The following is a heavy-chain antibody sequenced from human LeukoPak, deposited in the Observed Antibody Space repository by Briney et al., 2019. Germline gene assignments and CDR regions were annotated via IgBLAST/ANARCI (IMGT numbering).Heavy chain of an antibody. J-gene: IGHJ4*02. D-gene: IGHD3-16*01. CDR2: ISSSGGST. Sequence: GGSLRLSCAASGFTFSSYAMSWVRQAPGKGLEWVSGISSSGGSTYYADSVKGRFTISRDNSKNTLYLQMNSLRAEDTAVYYCAKVSMASRELCYFAYWGQGTLVTVSS. V-gene: IGHV3-23*01. CDR1: GFTFSSYA. CDR3: AKVSMASRELCYFAY.